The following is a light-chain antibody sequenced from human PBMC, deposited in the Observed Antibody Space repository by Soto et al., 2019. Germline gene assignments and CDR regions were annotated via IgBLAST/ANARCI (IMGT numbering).Light chain of an antibody. CDR1: SIDVGGYSY. CDR2: GVI. CDR3: STYTCGPLI. J-gene: IGLJ2*01. V-gene: IGLV2-14*03. Sequence: QSALTQPASVSGSPGQSITISCTGPSIDVGGYSYVSWYQQQPGKATKPIIYGVINRPSGVSTRLSGSKSGNRASLNISGLQAVDEAHYYCSTYTCGPLIFGGGTKLTVL.